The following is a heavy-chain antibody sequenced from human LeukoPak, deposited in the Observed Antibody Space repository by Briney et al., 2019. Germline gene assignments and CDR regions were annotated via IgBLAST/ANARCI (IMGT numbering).Heavy chain of an antibody. CDR3: ARLPIAAAGSPGMDV. CDR1: GGSISSYY. CDR2: TYYSGST. J-gene: IGHJ6*02. Sequence: SETLSLTCTVSGGSISSYYWSWIRQPPGKGLEWVGYTYYSGSTNYNPSLKSRVTISVDTSKNQFSLKLSSVTAADTAVYYCARLPIAAAGSPGMDVWGQGTTVTVSS. D-gene: IGHD6-13*01. V-gene: IGHV4-59*08.